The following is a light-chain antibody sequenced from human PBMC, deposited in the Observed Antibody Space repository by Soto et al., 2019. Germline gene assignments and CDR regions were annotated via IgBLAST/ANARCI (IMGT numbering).Light chain of an antibody. CDR1: QKISMN. J-gene: IGKJ2*01. CDR2: GAS. Sequence: IEMTQSPSSLSASVGDRVNISCRARQKISMNLSWYQQKPGKAPKLMIYGASNLQGGVPSRFSGSGSGTDFPLNITSLQPEDFATYYCQQTYTSPPEYTFGQGTKLEIK. CDR3: QQTYTSPPEYT. V-gene: IGKV1-39*01.